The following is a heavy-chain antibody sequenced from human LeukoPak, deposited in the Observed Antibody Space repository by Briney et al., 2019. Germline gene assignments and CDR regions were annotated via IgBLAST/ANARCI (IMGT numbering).Heavy chain of an antibody. V-gene: IGHV3-21*01. D-gene: IGHD4-17*01. CDR3: ARAPPGMTTVNPPDY. Sequence: NPGGSLRLSCAASGFTFSSYSMNWVRQAPGKGLEWVSSISSSSSYIYYADSVKGRFTISRDNAKNSLYLQMNSLRAEDTAVYYCARAPPGMTTVNPPDYWGQGTLVTVSS. J-gene: IGHJ4*02. CDR2: ISSSSSYI. CDR1: GFTFSSYS.